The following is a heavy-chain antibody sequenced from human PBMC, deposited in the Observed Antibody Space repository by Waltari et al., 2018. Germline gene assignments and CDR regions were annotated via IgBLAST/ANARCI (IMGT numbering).Heavy chain of an antibody. J-gene: IGHJ4*02. D-gene: IGHD3-22*01. Sequence: QVTLRESGPALVKPTQTLTLTCTFSGFSLSTSGMCVSWIRQPPGKALEWLARIDWDDDKDYSTSLKTRLTIYKDTSKNQVVLTMTNMDPVDTATYYCARMSKSAHYYDSSGYPGTFDYWGQGTLVTVSS. CDR3: ARMSKSAHYYDSSGYPGTFDY. V-gene: IGHV2-70*15. CDR2: IDWDDDK. CDR1: GFSLSTSGMC.